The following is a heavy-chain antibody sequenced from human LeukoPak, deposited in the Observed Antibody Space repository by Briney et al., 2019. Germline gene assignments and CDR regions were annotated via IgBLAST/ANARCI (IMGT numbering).Heavy chain of an antibody. J-gene: IGHJ4*02. Sequence: SETLSLTCSVSGGSVNSYYWSWIRQSPGKGLEWIGYIYYSGSTNYNPSLKSRVTISVDTSKNQFSLKLSSVTAADTAVYYCARDDRGSSWYEGPFDYWGQGTLVTVPS. V-gene: IGHV4-59*02. CDR3: ARDDRGSSWYEGPFDY. CDR1: GGSVNSYY. D-gene: IGHD6-13*01. CDR2: IYYSGST.